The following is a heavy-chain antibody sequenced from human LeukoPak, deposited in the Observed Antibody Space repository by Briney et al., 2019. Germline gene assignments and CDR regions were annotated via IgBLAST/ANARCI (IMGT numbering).Heavy chain of an antibody. D-gene: IGHD1-26*01. CDR2: IKGDESAK. J-gene: IGHJ4*02. CDR3: ARDVVGSLDY. V-gene: IGHV3-7*01. Sequence: GGSLSHSCAASGFTFSTYWMAWVRQAPGKGLEWVANIKGDESAKHQADSVKGRFTIFRDNTQNSLYLQMSRLRGEDTGVYYCARDVVGSLDYWGQGTLVSVSS. CDR1: GFTFSTYW.